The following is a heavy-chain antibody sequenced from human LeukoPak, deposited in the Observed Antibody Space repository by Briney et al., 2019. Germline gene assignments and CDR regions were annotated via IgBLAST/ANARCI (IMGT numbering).Heavy chain of an antibody. CDR2: ISSSSSYI. CDR1: GFTFSSYS. CDR3: AAYRGAHHKTFDY. J-gene: IGHJ4*02. D-gene: IGHD1-26*01. V-gene: IGHV3-21*04. Sequence: GGSLRLSCAASGFTFSSYSMNWVRQAPGKGLEWVSSISSSSSYIYYADSVKGRFTISRDNAKNSLYLQMNILRAEDAAVYYCAAYRGAHHKTFDYWGQGTLVTVSS.